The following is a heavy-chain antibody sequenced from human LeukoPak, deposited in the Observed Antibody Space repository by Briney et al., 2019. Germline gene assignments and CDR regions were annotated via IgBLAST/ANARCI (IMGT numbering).Heavy chain of an antibody. CDR1: GFTPSNYG. Sequence: GGCLTLSCAASGFTPSNYGMNWVRPPAGRGLEWVSTISGGGGSTYYADSVKGRCAISRDNSKITLYLQMNSLRAEDTAIYYYAKSSGGSYSWFDPWGQGTLVTVSS. CDR2: ISGGGGST. V-gene: IGHV3-23*01. J-gene: IGHJ5*02. CDR3: AKSSGGSYSWFDP. D-gene: IGHD2-15*01.